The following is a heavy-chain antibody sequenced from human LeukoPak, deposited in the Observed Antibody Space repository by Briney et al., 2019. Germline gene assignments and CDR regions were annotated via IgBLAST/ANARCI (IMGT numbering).Heavy chain of an antibody. CDR1: GFTFSTYT. CDR3: AKDGGTTVRTVDY. J-gene: IGHJ4*02. V-gene: IGHV3-64D*06. Sequence: GGSLRLSCSASGFTFSTYTMHWVRQAPGKGLEYVSAINYNGGTRYYADSVKGRFIISRDNSRYTLYLQMRSLRAEDTAVYYCAKDGGTTVRTVDYWGQGTLVTVSS. CDR2: INYNGGTR. D-gene: IGHD4-17*01.